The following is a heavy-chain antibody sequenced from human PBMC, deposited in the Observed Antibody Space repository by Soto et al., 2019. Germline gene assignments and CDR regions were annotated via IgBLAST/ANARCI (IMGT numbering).Heavy chain of an antibody. V-gene: IGHV4-30-4*01. CDR1: GGSISSGDYY. CDR2: IYYSGST. J-gene: IGHJ5*02. Sequence: QVQLQESGPGLVKPSQTLSLTCTVSGGSISSGDYYWSWIHQPPGKGLEWIGYIYYSGSTYYNPSLKSRVTISVDTSKNQFSLKLSSVTAADTAVYYCARLWGDSSGYSTEGPWFDPWGQGTLVTVSS. CDR3: ARLWGDSSGYSTEGPWFDP. D-gene: IGHD3-22*01.